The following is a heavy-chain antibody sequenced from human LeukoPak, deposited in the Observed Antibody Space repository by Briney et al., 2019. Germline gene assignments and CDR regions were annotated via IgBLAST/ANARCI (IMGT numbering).Heavy chain of an antibody. CDR1: GGSFSGYY. Sequence: PSVTLSLTCAVYGGSFSGYYWSWIRQPPGKGLEWIGEINHSGSTNYNPSLKSRVTISVDTSKNQFSLKLSSVTAADTAVYYCARDYYGDAFDIWGQGTMVTVSS. CDR2: INHSGST. CDR3: ARDYYGDAFDI. V-gene: IGHV4-34*01. J-gene: IGHJ3*02. D-gene: IGHD3-22*01.